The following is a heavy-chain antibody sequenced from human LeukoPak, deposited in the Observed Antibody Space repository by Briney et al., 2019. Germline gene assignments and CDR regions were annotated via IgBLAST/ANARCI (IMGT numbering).Heavy chain of an antibody. CDR2: INHSGST. J-gene: IGHJ4*02. V-gene: IGHV4-34*01. CDR1: GGSFSGYY. Sequence: SETLSLTCAVYGGSFSGYYWSWIRQPPGKGLEWIGEINHSGSTNYNPSLKSRVTISVDTSKNQFSLKLSSVTAADTAVYYCARMSGSSGVYFDYWGQGTLVTVSS. D-gene: IGHD2-8*01. CDR3: ARMSGSSGVYFDY.